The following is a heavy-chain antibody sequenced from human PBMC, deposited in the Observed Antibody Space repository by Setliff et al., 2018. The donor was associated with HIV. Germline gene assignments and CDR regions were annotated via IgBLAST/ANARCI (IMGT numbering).Heavy chain of an antibody. CDR2: ITSNGGRT. V-gene: IGHV3-20*04. CDR1: GFTFNNNG. Sequence: GGSLRLSCAASGFTFNNNGMSWVRQAPGKGLEWVSGITSNGGRTGYADSVKGRFTISRDNAKNSLYLQMNSLRAEDTALYYCAREPYYDILTGYLDYWGQGALVTVPQ. CDR3: AREPYYDILTGYLDY. J-gene: IGHJ4*02. D-gene: IGHD3-9*01.